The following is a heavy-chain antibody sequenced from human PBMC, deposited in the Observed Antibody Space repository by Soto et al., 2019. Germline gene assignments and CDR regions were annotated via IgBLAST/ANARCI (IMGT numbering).Heavy chain of an antibody. CDR3: ARHGGYYYDSSGSYAVNY. V-gene: IGHV4-39*01. CDR1: GGSISSSPYH. CDR2: IYYSGST. D-gene: IGHD3-22*01. J-gene: IGHJ4*02. Sequence: SETLSLTCTVSGGSISSSPYHWGWIRQPPGKGLEWIGSIYYSGSTYYNPSLKSRVTISVDTSKNQFSLKLSSVTAADTAVYYCARHGGYYYDSSGSYAVNYWGQGTLVTVSS.